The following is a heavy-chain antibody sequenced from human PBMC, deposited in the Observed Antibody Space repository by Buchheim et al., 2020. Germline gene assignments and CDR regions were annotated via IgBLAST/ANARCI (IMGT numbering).Heavy chain of an antibody. CDR3: ARDSSSAPGDYYYYGMDV. CDR1: GGSISSYY. J-gene: IGHJ6*02. CDR2: IYYSGST. V-gene: IGHV4-59*01. Sequence: QVQLQESGPGLVKPSETLSLTCTVSGGSISSYYWSRIRQPPGKGLEWIGYIYYSGSTNYNPSLKSRVTISVDTSTNQFSLKLSSVTAADTAVYYCARDSSSAPGDYYYYGMDVWGQGTT. D-gene: IGHD6-6*01.